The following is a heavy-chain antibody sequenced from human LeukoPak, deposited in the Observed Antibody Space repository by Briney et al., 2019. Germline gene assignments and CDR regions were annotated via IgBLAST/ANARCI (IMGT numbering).Heavy chain of an antibody. CDR3: ARAGGYCSGGSCYSVYYYGMDV. V-gene: IGHV1-69*04. Sequence: ASAKDSCKASGGTFSSYAISWGRHTPEQGLEWMGRLIPILGIANYAQMFQGRVSITADKSTRTAYMELSSLRSEDTAVYYCARAGGYCSGGSCYSVYYYGMDVWGQGTTVTVSS. CDR1: GGTFSSYA. CDR2: LIPILGIA. D-gene: IGHD2-15*01. J-gene: IGHJ6*02.